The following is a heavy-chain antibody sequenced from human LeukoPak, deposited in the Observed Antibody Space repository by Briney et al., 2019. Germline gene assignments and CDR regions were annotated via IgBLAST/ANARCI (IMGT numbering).Heavy chain of an antibody. D-gene: IGHD6-19*01. CDR3: AKGEVGAVAGRFDF. Sequence: GGSLRLSCAASGFIFSRYAMNWVRQAPAKGLEWVSGIGGSGATTYYADSVKGRFTISRDTSKNTLYLQMNSLSAEDTAVYYCAKGEVGAVAGRFDFWGQGTLVTVSS. CDR2: IGGSGATT. V-gene: IGHV3-23*01. J-gene: IGHJ4*02. CDR1: GFIFSRYA.